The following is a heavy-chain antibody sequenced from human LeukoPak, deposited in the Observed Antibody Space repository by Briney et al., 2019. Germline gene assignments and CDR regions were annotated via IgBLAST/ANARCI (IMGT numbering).Heavy chain of an antibody. CDR1: GFTFSTYG. D-gene: IGHD1-26*01. CDR2: IWYDGSRN. Sequence: PGRSLRLSCAASGFTFSTYGMHWVRQAPGKGLEWVAVIWYDGSRNYFADSVKGRFTISRDISKNTLYLKMNSLRAEDTAVYYCAINQGSGFVDYFDYWGQGTLVTVSS. V-gene: IGHV3-33*01. J-gene: IGHJ4*02. CDR3: AINQGSGFVDYFDY.